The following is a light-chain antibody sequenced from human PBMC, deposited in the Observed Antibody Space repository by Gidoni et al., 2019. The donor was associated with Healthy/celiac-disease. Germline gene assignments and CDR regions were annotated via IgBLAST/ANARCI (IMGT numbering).Light chain of an antibody. J-gene: IGLJ2*01. V-gene: IGLV3-1*01. Sequence: SYELTQPPSVSVSPGQTASITCSGDKLGDKYACWYQQTPGQSPVLVSYQDSKRPSGIPERFSGSNSGNTATLTISGTQAMDEADYYCQAWDSSTVVFGGGTKLTVL. CDR3: QAWDSSTVV. CDR2: QDS. CDR1: KLGDKY.